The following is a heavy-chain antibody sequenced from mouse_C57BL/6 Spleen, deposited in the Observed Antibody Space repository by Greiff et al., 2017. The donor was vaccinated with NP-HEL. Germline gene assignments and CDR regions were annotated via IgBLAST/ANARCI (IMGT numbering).Heavy chain of an antibody. J-gene: IGHJ3*01. D-gene: IGHD2-1*01. Sequence: DVQLQESGPELVKPGASVKISCKASGYSFTGYYMNWVKQSPEKSLEWIGEINPSTGGTTYNQKFKAKATLTVDKSSSTAYMQLKSLTSEDSAVYYCVYGNYGFAYWGQGTLVTVSA. CDR1: GYSFTGYY. CDR2: INPSTGGT. V-gene: IGHV1-42*01. CDR3: VYGNYGFAY.